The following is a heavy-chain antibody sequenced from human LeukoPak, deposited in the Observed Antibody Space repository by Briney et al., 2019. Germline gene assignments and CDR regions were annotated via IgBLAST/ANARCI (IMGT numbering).Heavy chain of an antibody. J-gene: IGHJ4*02. CDR3: AKDSYDFWSGYRSSGYFDY. D-gene: IGHD3-3*01. CDR1: GFTFSSYW. V-gene: IGHV3-66*01. CDR2: IYNDDRT. Sequence: GGSLRLSCAASGFTFSSYWMHWVRQAPGKGPEWVSVIYNDDRTEYGDSVKDRFSISRDSSKNTLYLQMNSLRAEDTAVYYCAKDSYDFWSGYRSSGYFDYWGQGTLVTVSS.